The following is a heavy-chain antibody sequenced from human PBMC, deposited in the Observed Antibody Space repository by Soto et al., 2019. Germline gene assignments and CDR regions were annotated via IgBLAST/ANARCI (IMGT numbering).Heavy chain of an antibody. CDR3: AKIFHPTYYDFWSGSLDYFDY. V-gene: IGHV3-23*01. CDR2: ITGSGDST. CDR1: GFTFSSYA. J-gene: IGHJ4*02. Sequence: PGGSLRLSCAASGFTFSSYAMSLVRQAPGKWLEWVSAITGSGDSTYYADSVKGRFTISRDISKNTLSLQMDSLRAKDTAVYYCAKIFHPTYYDFWSGSLDYFDYWGQGTLVTVSS. D-gene: IGHD3-3*01.